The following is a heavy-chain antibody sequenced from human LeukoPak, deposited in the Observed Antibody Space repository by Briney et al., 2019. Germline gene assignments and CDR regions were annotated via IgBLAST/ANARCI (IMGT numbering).Heavy chain of an antibody. CDR1: GGTFSSYA. V-gene: IGHV1-69*13. CDR3: ARGPLHIVVVTASSSAFDI. J-gene: IGHJ3*02. Sequence: ASVKVSCKASGGTFSSYAISWVRQAPGQGLEWMGGIIPIFGTANYAQKFQGRVTITADESTSTAYMELSSLRSEDTAVYYCARGPLHIVVVTASSSAFDIWGQGTMVTVSS. D-gene: IGHD2-21*02. CDR2: IIPIFGTA.